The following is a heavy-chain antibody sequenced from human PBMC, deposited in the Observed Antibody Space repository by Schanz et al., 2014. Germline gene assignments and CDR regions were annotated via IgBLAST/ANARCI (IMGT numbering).Heavy chain of an antibody. D-gene: IGHD2-15*01. J-gene: IGHJ4*02. Sequence: EGQLVESGGGLVQPGGSLRLSFSSSLFTLRSSFIIWVRQAPGKGLEWVANMNQDGSVKNYVDSVKGRFTISRDNAKNSLYLQMNSLRAEDTAVYYCARDKGGLIPFDYWGQGTLVAVSS. CDR1: LFTLRSSF. V-gene: IGHV3-7*01. CDR3: ARDKGGLIPFDY. CDR2: MNQDGSVK.